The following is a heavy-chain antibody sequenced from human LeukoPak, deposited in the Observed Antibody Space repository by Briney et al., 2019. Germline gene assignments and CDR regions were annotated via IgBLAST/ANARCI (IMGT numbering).Heavy chain of an antibody. CDR1: GFTFSSYT. CDR3: VRDIVAALRYRARSVYVDFDL. Sequence: GGSLRLSCSASGFTFSSYTMDWVRQAPGKGLECVSAISSNGGSTYYADSVKGGFTISIDKSKNALYLPISSLRDEHTPVYYCVRDIVAALRYRARSVYVDFDLWGRGTLVTASS. D-gene: IGHD2-21*01. CDR2: ISSNGGST. V-gene: IGHV3-64D*06. J-gene: IGHJ2*01.